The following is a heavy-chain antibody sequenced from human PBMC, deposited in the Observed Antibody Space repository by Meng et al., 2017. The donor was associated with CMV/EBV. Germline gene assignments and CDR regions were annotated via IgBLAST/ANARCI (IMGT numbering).Heavy chain of an antibody. CDR3: ARDLGVAGYYYYGMGV. V-gene: IGHV1-69*05. CDR2: IIPIFGTA. Sequence: SVNVSCQASGGTFSSYAISWVRQAPGQGLEWMGGIIPIFGTANYAQKFQGRVTITTEESTSTAYMELSSLRSEDTAVYYCARDLGVAGYYYYGMGVWGQGTTDTVSS. J-gene: IGHJ6*02. D-gene: IGHD3-16*01. CDR1: GGTFSSYA.